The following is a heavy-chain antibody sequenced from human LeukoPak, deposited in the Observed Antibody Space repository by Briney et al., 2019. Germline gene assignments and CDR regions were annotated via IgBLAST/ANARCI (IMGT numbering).Heavy chain of an antibody. J-gene: IGHJ4*02. CDR3: VREDNYGSGSFLDY. CDR1: GFTFSSYW. CDR2: INSDGSSS. D-gene: IGHD3-10*01. V-gene: IGHV3-74*01. Sequence: GGSLRLSCAASGFTFSSYWMHWVRQAPGKGLVWVSRINSDGSSSRFADSVKGRFTISRDNAKNTLYLQMNSLRAEDTAVYHCVREDNYGSGSFLDYWGQGTLVTVSS.